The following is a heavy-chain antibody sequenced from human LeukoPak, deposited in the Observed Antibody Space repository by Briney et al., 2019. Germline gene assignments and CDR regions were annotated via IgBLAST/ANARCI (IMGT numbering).Heavy chain of an antibody. V-gene: IGHV1-2*02. CDR3: ARDWAAGTVVNWFDP. Sequence: ASVKVSCKASGYTFTGYYIHWVRQAPGEGLEWMGWINPNSGGTSYAQKFQGRVTMTRDTSISTAYMELSSMRSDDTAVYYCARDWAAGTVVNWFDPWGQGTLVTVSS. CDR2: INPNSGGT. J-gene: IGHJ5*02. D-gene: IGHD6-13*01. CDR1: GYTFTGYY.